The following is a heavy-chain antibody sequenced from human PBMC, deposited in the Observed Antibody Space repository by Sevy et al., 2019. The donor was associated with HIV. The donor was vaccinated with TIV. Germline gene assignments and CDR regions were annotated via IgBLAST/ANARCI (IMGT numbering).Heavy chain of an antibody. CDR3: ARSEKLKGPYYYGSGSPIGGDNWCDP. V-gene: IGHV4-4*07. CDR2: IYTSGST. CDR1: GGSISSYY. J-gene: IGHJ5*02. D-gene: IGHD3-10*01. Sequence: SETLSLTCTVSGGSISSYYWSWIRQPAGKGLEWIGRIYTSGSTNYNPSLKSRVTMSVDTSKNQFSLKLSSVTAADTAVYYCARSEKLKGPYYYGSGSPIGGDNWCDPWGQGTLVTVSS.